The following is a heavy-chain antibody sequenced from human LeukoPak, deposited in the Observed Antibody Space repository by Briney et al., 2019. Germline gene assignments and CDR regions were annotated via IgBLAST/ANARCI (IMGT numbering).Heavy chain of an antibody. D-gene: IGHD3-22*01. CDR1: GFSFSSYA. CDR3: ARAVAMIVVVITPIDY. CDR2: FSGSGDRT. V-gene: IGHV3-23*01. Sequence: AGGSLRLSCAASGFSFSSYAMTWVRQAPGKGPEWVSGFSGSGDRTYYTDSVKGRFTISRDNSKNTLYLQMNSLRAEDTAVYYCARAVAMIVVVITPIDYWGQGTLVTVSS. J-gene: IGHJ4*02.